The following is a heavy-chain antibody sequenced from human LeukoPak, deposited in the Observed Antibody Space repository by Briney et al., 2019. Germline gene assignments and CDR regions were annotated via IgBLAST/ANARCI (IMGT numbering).Heavy chain of an antibody. D-gene: IGHD2-2*01. CDR3: ARVGIYCSSTNYFLANFDY. CDR1: GDSISRSSYW. Sequence: SETLSLTCSVSGDSISRSSYWWGWIRQPPGKGLDWIGTINYIGSTYYNPSLKSRVTISIDTPKNQFSLKLSPVTAADTAVYYCARVGIYCSSTNYFLANFDYWGQGTLVTVSS. J-gene: IGHJ4*02. CDR2: INYIGST. V-gene: IGHV4-39*01.